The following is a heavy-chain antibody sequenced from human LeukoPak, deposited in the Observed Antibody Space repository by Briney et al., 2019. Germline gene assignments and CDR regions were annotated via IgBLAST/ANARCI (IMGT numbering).Heavy chain of an antibody. D-gene: IGHD3-10*01. CDR2: INPNSGGT. CDR1: GYTFTGYY. Sequence: GASVKVSCKASGYTFTGYYMHWVRQAPGQGLEWMGWINPNSGGTNYAQKFQGRVTMTRDTSISTAYMELSRLRSDDTAVYYCARVRVTMVRGVIITPPFSYWGQGTLVTVSS. CDR3: ARVRVTMVRGVIITPPFSY. V-gene: IGHV1-2*02. J-gene: IGHJ4*02.